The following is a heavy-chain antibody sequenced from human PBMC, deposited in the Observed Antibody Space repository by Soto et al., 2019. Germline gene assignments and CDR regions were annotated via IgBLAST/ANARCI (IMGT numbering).Heavy chain of an antibody. V-gene: IGHV3-7*01. CDR3: ARLLSFDY. Sequence: GGSLRLSCEASGFIFSRYWMSWVRQAPGKGLEWVANIKQDGSEKYYVDSVKGRFTISRDNARNLLYLQMNSLRVEDTAVYYCARLLSFDYWGQGALVTVSS. CDR2: IKQDGSEK. D-gene: IGHD1-26*01. CDR1: GFIFSRYW. J-gene: IGHJ4*02.